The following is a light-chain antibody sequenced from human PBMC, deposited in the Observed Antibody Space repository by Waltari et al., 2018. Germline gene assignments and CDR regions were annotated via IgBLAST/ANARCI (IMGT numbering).Light chain of an antibody. CDR2: WAA. J-gene: IGKJ2*01. Sequence: DIVMTQSPDSLAVSLGERATINCKSSQTVLYSSNNQNFLAWYQQKAGQPPKLLINWAATREFGVPDRFSGSGSGTDFTLTISSLQAEDAAVYYCQQYYRTPPTFGQGTKLEIK. CDR3: QQYYRTPPT. CDR1: QTVLYSSNNQNF. V-gene: IGKV4-1*01.